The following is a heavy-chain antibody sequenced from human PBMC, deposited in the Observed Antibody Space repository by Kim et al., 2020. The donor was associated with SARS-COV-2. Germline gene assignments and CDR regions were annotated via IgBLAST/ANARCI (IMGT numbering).Heavy chain of an antibody. D-gene: IGHD3-10*01. V-gene: IGHV3-74*01. CDR2: INSDGSST. Sequence: GGSLRLSCAASGFTFSSYWMHWVRQAPGKGLVWVSRINSDGSSTSYADSVKGRFTISRDNAKNTLYLQMNSLRAEDTAVYYCARDSVLLWFGELLTSSFTGCYGMDVWGQGTTVTVSS. CDR1: GFTFSSYW. CDR3: ARDSVLLWFGELLTSSFTGCYGMDV. J-gene: IGHJ6*02.